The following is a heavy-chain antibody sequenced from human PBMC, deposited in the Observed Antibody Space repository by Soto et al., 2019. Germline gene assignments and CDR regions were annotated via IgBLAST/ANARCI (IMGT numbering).Heavy chain of an antibody. CDR1: GFTFSSYS. CDR3: VKESPELDY. CDR2: INFGGSTT. V-gene: IGHV3-48*01. Sequence: EVQLVQSGGDLVPPGGSLRLSCAASGFTFSSYSLNWVRQAPGKGLEWLAFINFGGSTTYYADSVKGRFTISRDNAKNSLFLQMHSLRAEDTAVYYCVKESPELDYWGQGTLVTVSS. J-gene: IGHJ4*02.